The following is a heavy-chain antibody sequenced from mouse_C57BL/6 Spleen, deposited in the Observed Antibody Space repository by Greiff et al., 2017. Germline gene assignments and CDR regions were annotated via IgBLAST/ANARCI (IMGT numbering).Heavy chain of an antibody. Sequence: EVKLMESGEGLVKPGGSLKLSCAASGFTFSSYAMSWVRQTPEKRLEWVAYISSGGDYIYYADTVKGRFTISRDNARNTLYLQMSSLKSEDTAMYYCTRVAIFFGGWGQGTTLTVSS. CDR3: TRVAIFFGG. J-gene: IGHJ2*01. CDR2: ISSGGDYI. CDR1: GFTFSSYA. V-gene: IGHV5-9-1*02.